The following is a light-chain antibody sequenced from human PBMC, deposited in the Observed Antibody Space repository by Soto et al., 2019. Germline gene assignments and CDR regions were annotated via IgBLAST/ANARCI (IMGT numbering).Light chain of an antibody. J-gene: IGKJ2*01. V-gene: IGKV3-20*01. CDR2: GAS. Sequence: EFVLTQSPGTLSLSPGERATLSCRASQSVSSSYLAWYQQKPGQAPRLLIYGASSRATGIPDRFSGSGSGTDFTLTISRLEPEDFVVYYCQQYGSSPNTFGQGTKLEIK. CDR1: QSVSSSY. CDR3: QQYGSSPNT.